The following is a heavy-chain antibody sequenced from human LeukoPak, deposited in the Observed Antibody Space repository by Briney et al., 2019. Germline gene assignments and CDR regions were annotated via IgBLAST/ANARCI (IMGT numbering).Heavy chain of an antibody. V-gene: IGHV4-4*09. CDR1: GASISHYY. Sequence: SETLSLTCTVSGASISHYYWSWIRQTPAKGLEWMGHIHTSGGSTYYPSLKSRLTMSIDTSRNQLSLKLTSVTAADTAVYFCARLGSYHGFWGQGALVTVSS. D-gene: IGHD1-26*01. CDR3: ARLGSYHGF. CDR2: IHTSGGS. J-gene: IGHJ4*02.